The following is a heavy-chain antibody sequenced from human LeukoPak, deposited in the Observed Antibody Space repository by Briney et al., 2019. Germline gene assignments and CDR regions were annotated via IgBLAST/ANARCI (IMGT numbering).Heavy chain of an antibody. CDR3: AKDLSSSGFRIDY. CDR2: MSGSGGTT. CDR1: GFTVSKNA. V-gene: IGHV3-23*01. D-gene: IGHD6-19*01. Sequence: GGSLRLSCTASGFTVSKNAMNWVRQGPGKGLEWVSTMSGSGGTTYYADSVKGRFTISRDNSKNTLYMQMNSLRAGDTAVYYCAKDLSSSGFRIDYWGQGTLVTVSS. J-gene: IGHJ4*02.